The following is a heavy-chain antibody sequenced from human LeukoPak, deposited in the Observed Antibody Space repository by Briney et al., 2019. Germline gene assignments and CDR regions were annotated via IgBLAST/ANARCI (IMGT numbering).Heavy chain of an antibody. CDR3: ARAPFDYGDYYNYFDY. CDR1: GGTFSSYA. J-gene: IGHJ4*02. CDR2: IIPIFGTA. D-gene: IGHD4-17*01. V-gene: IGHV1-69*01. Sequence: SVKVYCKASGGTFSSYAISWGRQAPGQGLEWMGGIIPIFGTANYAQKFQGRVTITADESTSTAYMELSSLRSEDTAVYYCARAPFDYGDYYNYFDYWGQGTLVTVSS.